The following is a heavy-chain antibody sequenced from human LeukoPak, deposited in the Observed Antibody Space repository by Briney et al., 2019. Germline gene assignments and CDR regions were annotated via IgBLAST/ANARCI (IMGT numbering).Heavy chain of an antibody. Sequence: PGGSLRLSCAASGFTFSSYLMSWVRQAPGKGLEWVANIKQDGSEKYYVDSVKGRFTISRDNAKNSLYLQMNSLRAEDTAVYYCARGDSSGYYYKNYYFDYWGQGTLVTVSS. V-gene: IGHV3-7*04. CDR2: IKQDGSEK. CDR3: ARGDSSGYYYKNYYFDY. CDR1: GFTFSSYL. D-gene: IGHD3-22*01. J-gene: IGHJ4*02.